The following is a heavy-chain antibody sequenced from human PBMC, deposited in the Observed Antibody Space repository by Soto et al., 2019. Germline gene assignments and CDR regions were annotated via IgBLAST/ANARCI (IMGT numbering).Heavy chain of an antibody. Sequence: PSETLSLTCTVSGGSVSSGRYYWSWIRQPPGKGLEWIGYIHDSGSTNYKPSLKSRVTISVGTSKNHFSLYLNSVTVADTAVYYCARASDNPGYYYDYWGQGTLVTVSS. CDR3: ARASDNPGYYYDY. CDR2: IHDSGST. J-gene: IGHJ4*02. CDR1: GGSVSSGRYY. V-gene: IGHV4-61*03. D-gene: IGHD3-9*01.